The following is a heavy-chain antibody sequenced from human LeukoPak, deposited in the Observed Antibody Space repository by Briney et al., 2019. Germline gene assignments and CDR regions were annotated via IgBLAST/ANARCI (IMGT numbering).Heavy chain of an antibody. D-gene: IGHD2-15*01. Sequence: SETLSLTCAVYGGSFSGYYWSWIRQHPGKGLEWIGYIYYSGSTYYNPSLKSRVTISVDTSKNQFSLKLSSVTAADTAVYYCARDGTVDCSGGSCYSLPGMDVWGQGTTVTVSS. V-gene: IGHV4-31*11. CDR3: ARDGTVDCSGGSCYSLPGMDV. CDR2: IYYSGST. CDR1: GGSFSGYY. J-gene: IGHJ6*02.